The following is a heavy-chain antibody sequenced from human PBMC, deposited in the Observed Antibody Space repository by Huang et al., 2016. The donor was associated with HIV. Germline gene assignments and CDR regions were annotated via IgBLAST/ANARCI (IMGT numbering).Heavy chain of an antibody. Sequence: QVQLQESGPGLVKPSETLSLTCTVSGGSISTGNYAWSWIRQPAGKGLEWVGHLSTGGSANDTPSLKSRVTISLDTAKTQFSLKLSSVTAADSAVYYCARVESGYYDAFDIWGPGTTVTVSS. V-gene: IGHV4-61*09. CDR3: ARVESGYYDAFDI. CDR1: GGSISTGNYA. J-gene: IGHJ3*02. D-gene: IGHD3-3*01. CDR2: LSTGGSA.